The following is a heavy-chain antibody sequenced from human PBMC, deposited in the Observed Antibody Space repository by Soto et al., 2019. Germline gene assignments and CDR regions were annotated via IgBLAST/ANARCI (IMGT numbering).Heavy chain of an antibody. V-gene: IGHV3-74*01. D-gene: IGHD6-13*01. CDR3: ARGERPYSSSWYAGNYYYYGMDV. CDR2: INSDGSST. Sequence: GGSLRLSCAASGFTFSSYWMHWVRQAPGKGLVWVSRINSDGSSTSYADSVKGRFTISRDNAKNTLYLQMNSLRAEDTAVYYCARGERPYSSSWYAGNYYYYGMDVWGQGTTVTVSS. CDR1: GFTFSSYW. J-gene: IGHJ6*02.